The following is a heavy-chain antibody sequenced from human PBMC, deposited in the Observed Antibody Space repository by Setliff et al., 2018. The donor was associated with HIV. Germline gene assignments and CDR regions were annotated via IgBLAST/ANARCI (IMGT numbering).Heavy chain of an antibody. D-gene: IGHD3-3*01. Sequence: PGGSLRLSCAASGFTFVSCAMNWVRQAPGRGLEWVSSISIGSGGAIDYADSVQGRFTISRDNSKNSLYLQMNGLRVEDTGVYYCARDNLYYNLYDGSPVYGMDVWGQGTTVTVSS. CDR1: GFTFVSCA. CDR2: ISIGSGGAI. V-gene: IGHV3-21*01. J-gene: IGHJ6*02. CDR3: ARDNLYYNLYDGSPVYGMDV.